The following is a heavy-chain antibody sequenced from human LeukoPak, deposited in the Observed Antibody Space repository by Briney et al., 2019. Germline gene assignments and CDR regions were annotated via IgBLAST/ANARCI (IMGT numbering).Heavy chain of an antibody. Sequence: ASVTVSCKASGYTFTSYYMHWVRQAPGQGREWMGIINPSGMSTSYREELQGTVTMTRDTSTSTVYMGLSSLRSEDTAVYYCARRGGGYSYGSIGAFDIWGQGTMVTVSS. CDR3: ARRGGGYSYGSIGAFDI. CDR1: GYTFTSYY. J-gene: IGHJ3*02. V-gene: IGHV1-46*01. D-gene: IGHD5-18*01. CDR2: INPSGMST.